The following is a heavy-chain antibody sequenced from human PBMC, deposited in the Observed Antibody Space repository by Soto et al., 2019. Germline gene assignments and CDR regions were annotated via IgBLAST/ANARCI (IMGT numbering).Heavy chain of an antibody. CDR1: GFTFSSFH. V-gene: IGHV3-48*02. CDR2: ITSSSDTI. D-gene: IGHD3-22*01. J-gene: IGHJ6*02. Sequence: EVQLVESGGGLVQPGGSLRLSCAASGFTFSSFHMNWVRQAPGRGLEWVAYITSSSDTIYYSDSVKGRFTISRDNGKNSLFLQMNSLSDEDTAVYYCARVVVVIPPGYYYAMDVWGQGTTVTVSS. CDR3: ARVVVVIPPGYYYAMDV.